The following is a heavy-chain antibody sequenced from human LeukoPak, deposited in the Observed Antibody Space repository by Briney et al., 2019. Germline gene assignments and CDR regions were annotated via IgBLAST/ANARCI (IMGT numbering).Heavy chain of an antibody. CDR1: GFTFSNYA. J-gene: IGHJ4*02. Sequence: GGSLRLSCSASGFTFSNYAMHWVRQTPGKGLEQVSAISSSGGSTSYANSVKGGFTISRDNSKNTVYLQMGSLRAEDMAVYYCARELWNGYCFWGQGALVTVSS. CDR3: ARELWNGYCF. D-gene: IGHD3-3*01. V-gene: IGHV3-64*01. CDR2: ISSSGGST.